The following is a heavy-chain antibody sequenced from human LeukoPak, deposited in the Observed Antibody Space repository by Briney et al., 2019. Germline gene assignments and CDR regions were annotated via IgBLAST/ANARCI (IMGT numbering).Heavy chain of an antibody. CDR2: ISGSGGST. V-gene: IGHV3-23*01. Sequence: PGGSLRLSCAASGFTFSSSAMSWVRQAPGKGLEWVSSISGSGGSTYYADSVKGRFTISRDNSKNTLYLQMNSLRAEDTAVYYCANPIAAAWKGYMDVWGKGTTVTVSS. CDR1: GFTFSSSA. D-gene: IGHD6-13*01. J-gene: IGHJ6*03. CDR3: ANPIAAAWKGYMDV.